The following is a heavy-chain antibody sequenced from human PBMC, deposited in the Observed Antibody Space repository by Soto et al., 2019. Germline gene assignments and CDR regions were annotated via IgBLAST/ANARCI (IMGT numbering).Heavy chain of an antibody. Sequence: SETLSLTCTVSGDSISSSIYYWGWIRQHPGKGLEWIGTIYYSGSTFYNPSLKSRVTISVDTSKNQFSLRLSSVTAADTAVYYCASQAAVGTRRGACYFDYWGQGTLVTV. D-gene: IGHD6-13*01. CDR2: IYYSGST. J-gene: IGHJ4*02. V-gene: IGHV4-39*01. CDR1: GDSISSSIYY. CDR3: ASQAAVGTRRGACYFDY.